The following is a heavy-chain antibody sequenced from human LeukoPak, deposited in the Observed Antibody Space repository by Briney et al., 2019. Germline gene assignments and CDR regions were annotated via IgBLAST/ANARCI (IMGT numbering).Heavy chain of an antibody. CDR2: ISGSGGST. J-gene: IGHJ4*02. CDR3: AKGRGAYCSSTSRYRPIDY. Sequence: GGSLRLSCAASGFTFSSYAMSWVRQAPGKGLEWVSAISGSGGSTYYADSVKGRFTISRDNSKNTLYLQMNSLRAEDTAVYYCAKGRGAYCSSTSRYRPIDYWGQGTLVTVSS. CDR1: GFTFSSYA. V-gene: IGHV3-23*01. D-gene: IGHD2-2*02.